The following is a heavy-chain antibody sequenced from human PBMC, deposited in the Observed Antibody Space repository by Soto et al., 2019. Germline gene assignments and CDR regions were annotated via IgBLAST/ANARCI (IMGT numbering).Heavy chain of an antibody. V-gene: IGHV4-34*01. Sequence: QVQLQQWGSGLLKPSETLSLTCAIYGGSFSDYYWHWIRQSPGKGLKWIGEIHLSGRVNFTPSLKSRTSLSMDTSRNQFFLTLRSVTAADTAVYFCARTPTRGASAWLDPWGRGHLVTVSS. CDR2: IHLSGRV. D-gene: IGHD1-26*01. CDR3: ARTPTRGASAWLDP. CDR1: GGSFSDYY. J-gene: IGHJ5*02.